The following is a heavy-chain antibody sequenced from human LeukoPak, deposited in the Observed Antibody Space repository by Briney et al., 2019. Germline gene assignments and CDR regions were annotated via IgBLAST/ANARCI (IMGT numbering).Heavy chain of an antibody. D-gene: IGHD2-8*01. V-gene: IGHV3-64*01. Sequence: GGSLRLSCAASGFTFSSYAMHWVRQAPGKGLEYVSAISSNGGSTYYANSVKGRFTISRDNSKNTLFLQMGSLRAEDMAVYYWPRGVLMQPARFDYGAREPWSPSPQ. J-gene: IGHJ4*02. CDR3: PRGVLMQPARFDY. CDR2: ISSNGGST. CDR1: GFTFSSYA.